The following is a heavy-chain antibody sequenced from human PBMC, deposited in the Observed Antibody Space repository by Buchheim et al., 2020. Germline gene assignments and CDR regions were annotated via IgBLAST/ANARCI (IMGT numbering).Heavy chain of an antibody. CDR2: IIPIFGTA. CDR1: GGTFSSYA. V-gene: IGHV1-69*06. CDR3: ARDDEPRFFDSYLWFGEYPTGYYYGMDV. Sequence: QVQLVQSGAEVKKPGSSVKVSCKASGGTFSSYAISWVRQAPGQGLEWMGGIIPIFGTANYAQKFQGRVTITADKSTSTAYMELSSLRSEDTAVYYCARDDEPRFFDSYLWFGEYPTGYYYGMDVWGQGTT. J-gene: IGHJ6*02. D-gene: IGHD3-10*01.